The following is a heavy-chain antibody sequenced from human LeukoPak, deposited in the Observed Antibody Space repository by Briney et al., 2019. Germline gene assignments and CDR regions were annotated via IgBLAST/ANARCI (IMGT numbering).Heavy chain of an antibody. V-gene: IGHV4-59*01. D-gene: IGHD2-21*02. CDR3: ARDLRAYCGGDCQGDAFDI. Sequence: SETLSLTCTVSGGSLSSYYWSWIRQPPGKGLEWIGYIYYSGSTNYNPSLKSRVTISVDTSKNPFSLKLSSVTAADTAVYYCARDLRAYCGGDCQGDAFDIWGQGTMVTVSS. CDR1: GGSLSSYY. J-gene: IGHJ3*02. CDR2: IYYSGST.